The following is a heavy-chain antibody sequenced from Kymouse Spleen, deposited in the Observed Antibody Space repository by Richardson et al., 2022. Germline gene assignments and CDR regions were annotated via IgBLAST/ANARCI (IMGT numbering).Heavy chain of an antibody. CDR1: GGSFSGYY. CDR3: ARGELELRHFDY. V-gene: IGHV4-34*01. CDR2: INHSGST. D-gene: IGHD1-7*01. J-gene: IGHJ4*02. Sequence: QVQLQQWGAGLLKPSETLSLTCAVYGGSFSGYYWSWIRQPPGKGLEWIGEINHSGSTNYNPSLKSRVTISVDTSKNQFSLKLSSVTAADTAVYYCARGELELRHFDYWGQGTLVTVSS.